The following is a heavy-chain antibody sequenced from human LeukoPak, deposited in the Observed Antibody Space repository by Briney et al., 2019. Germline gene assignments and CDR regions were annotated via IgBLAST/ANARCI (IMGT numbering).Heavy chain of an antibody. CDR1: GGSISSGSYY. D-gene: IGHD3-10*01. V-gene: IGHV4-61*02. CDR3: SRDLGAMVRGVNQIDP. Sequence: LSQTLSLTCTVSGGSISSGSYYWSWIRQPAGKGLEWIGRIYTSGSTNYNPSLKSRVTISVDTSKNQFSLKLSSVTAADTAVYYCSRDLGAMVRGVNQIDPWGQGTLVTVSS. J-gene: IGHJ5*02. CDR2: IYTSGST.